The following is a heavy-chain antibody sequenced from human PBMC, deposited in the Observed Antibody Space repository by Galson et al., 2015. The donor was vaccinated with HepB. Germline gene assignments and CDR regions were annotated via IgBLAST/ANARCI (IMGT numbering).Heavy chain of an antibody. CDR2: INPSGGST. CDR1: GYTFTSYY. J-gene: IGHJ6*02. Sequence: SVKVSCKASGYTFTSYYMHWVRQAPGQGLEWMGMINPSGGSTSYAQKFQGRVTMTRDTSTSTVYMELSSLRSEDTAVYYCARDDIVVVPAAILYYGMDVWGQGTTVTVSS. D-gene: IGHD2-2*01. V-gene: IGHV1-46*01. CDR3: ARDDIVVVPAAILYYGMDV.